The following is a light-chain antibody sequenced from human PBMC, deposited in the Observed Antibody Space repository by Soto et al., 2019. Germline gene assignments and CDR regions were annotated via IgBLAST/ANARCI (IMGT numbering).Light chain of an antibody. CDR3: NSYTSGSTWV. V-gene: IGLV2-14*03. J-gene: IGLJ3*02. Sequence: QSALTQPASVSGSPGQSITISCTGTSSDVGGFNYVSWFQHHPGKAPKLIIYDVNNRPSGISNRFSGSKSGSTAFLTISGLQADDEADYYCNSYTSGSTWVFGGGTKLTVL. CDR2: DVN. CDR1: SSDVGGFNY.